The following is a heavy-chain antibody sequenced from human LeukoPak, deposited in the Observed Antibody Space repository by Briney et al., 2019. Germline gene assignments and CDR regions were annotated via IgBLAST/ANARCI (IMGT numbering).Heavy chain of an antibody. CDR1: GYTFTSYA. D-gene: IGHD1-14*01. CDR2: INAGNGNT. J-gene: IGHJ6*02. CDR3: ARGGLPPSYYYYGMDV. Sequence: GASVKVSCKASGYTFTSYAMHWVRQAPGQRLEWMGWINAGNGNTKYSQKFQGRVTITRDTSASTAYMELSSLRSEDTAVYYCARGGLPPSYYYYGMDVWGQGTTVTVSS. V-gene: IGHV1-3*01.